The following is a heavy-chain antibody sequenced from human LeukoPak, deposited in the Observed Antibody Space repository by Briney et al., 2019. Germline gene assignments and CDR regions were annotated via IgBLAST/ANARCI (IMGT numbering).Heavy chain of an antibody. Sequence: GESLKISCQGSGYRFASYWIGWVRQMPGKGLEWMGIIYPGDSDTRYSPSFQGQVTISADKSISTAYLQWSSLKASDTAIYYCATAAAGTKPFFDYWGHGTLVTVSS. CDR3: ATAAAGTKPFFDY. J-gene: IGHJ4*01. CDR1: GYRFASYW. CDR2: IYPGDSDT. D-gene: IGHD6-13*01. V-gene: IGHV5-51*01.